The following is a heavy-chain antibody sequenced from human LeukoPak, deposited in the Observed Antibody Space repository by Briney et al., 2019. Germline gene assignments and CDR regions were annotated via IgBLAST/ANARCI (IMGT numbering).Heavy chain of an antibody. J-gene: IGHJ6*02. CDR3: ARDGATLGAMDV. CDR1: GFTFSSTT. D-gene: IGHD3-16*01. Sequence: GGSLRLSCVVSGFTFSSTTMSWVRLAPGRGLEWVASIERDGGETYYVDSVKGRFTISRDNAKNTVYLQMSSLRADDTAVYYCARDGATLGAMDVWGQGTTVTVSS. V-gene: IGHV3-7*01. CDR2: IERDGGET.